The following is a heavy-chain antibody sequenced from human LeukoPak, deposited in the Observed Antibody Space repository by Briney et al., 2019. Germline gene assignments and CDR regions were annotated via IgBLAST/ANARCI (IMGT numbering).Heavy chain of an antibody. CDR1: GYTFTNYY. Sequence: GASVKVSCKASGYTFTNYYIHWVRQAPGQGLEWMGIINPSGGSTSYAQKFQGRVTMTRDMSTSTVYMELSSLRSEDTAVYYCAKDDPSTKRYTYGLFYAFDLWGQGTMVTVSA. D-gene: IGHD5-18*01. CDR2: INPSGGST. CDR3: AKDDPSTKRYTYGLFYAFDL. J-gene: IGHJ3*01. V-gene: IGHV1-46*01.